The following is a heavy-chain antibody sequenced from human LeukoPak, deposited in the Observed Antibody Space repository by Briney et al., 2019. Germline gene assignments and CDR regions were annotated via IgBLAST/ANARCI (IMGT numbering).Heavy chain of an antibody. D-gene: IGHD2-15*01. V-gene: IGHV1-46*01. CDR2: INPSGGST. J-gene: IGHJ5*02. Sequence: GASVKVSCKASGYTFTSNHIHWVRQAPGQGLEWMGIINPSGGSTSYAQKFQGRVTMTRDTSTSTVHMELSSLRSEDTAVYYCAREGDIVVVVAASGWFDPWGQGTLVTVSS. CDR3: AREGDIVVVVAASGWFDP. CDR1: GYTFTSNH.